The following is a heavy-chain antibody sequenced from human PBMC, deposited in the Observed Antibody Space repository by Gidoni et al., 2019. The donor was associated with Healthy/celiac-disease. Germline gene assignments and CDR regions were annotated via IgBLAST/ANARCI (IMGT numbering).Heavy chain of an antibody. CDR1: GYSFTSYY. V-gene: IGHV1-46*03. J-gene: IGHJ4*02. Sequence: QVQLVQSGAEVKKPGASLRVSCKASGYSFTSYYIHWVRPAPGQGLEWMGIINPSGGSTSYAQKFQGRVTMTRDTSTSTVYMELSSLRSEDTAVYYCGTGTTGEASHIDYWGQGTLVTVSS. CDR2: INPSGGST. D-gene: IGHD1-1*01. CDR3: GTGTTGEASHIDY.